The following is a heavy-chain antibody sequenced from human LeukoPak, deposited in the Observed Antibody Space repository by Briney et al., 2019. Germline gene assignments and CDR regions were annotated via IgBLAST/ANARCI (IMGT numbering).Heavy chain of an antibody. J-gene: IGHJ5*02. CDR1: GGSISSYY. Sequence: PSETLSLTCTVSGGSISSYYWSWIRQPPGKGLEWIGYIYYSGSTNYNPSLKSRVTISVDTSKNQFSLKLSSVTAADTAVYYCASLHPGIAAGHLDPWGQGTLVTVSS. V-gene: IGHV4-59*01. CDR2: IYYSGST. D-gene: IGHD6-13*01. CDR3: ASLHPGIAAGHLDP.